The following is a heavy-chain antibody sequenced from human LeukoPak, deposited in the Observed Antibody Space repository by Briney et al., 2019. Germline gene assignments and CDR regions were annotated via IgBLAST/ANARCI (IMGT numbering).Heavy chain of an antibody. J-gene: IGHJ5*02. CDR2: INHSGST. CDR1: GASFSGSY. Sequence: PSETLSLTCAVYGASFSGSYWSWIRQPPGKRLEWIGEINHSGSTNYDSSLESRVTISVDTSKNQFSLKLSSVTVADTAVYYCVREVYRKGYGDYGGFDPWGQGTLVTVSS. CDR3: VREVYRKGYGDYGGFDP. D-gene: IGHD4-17*01. V-gene: IGHV4-34*01.